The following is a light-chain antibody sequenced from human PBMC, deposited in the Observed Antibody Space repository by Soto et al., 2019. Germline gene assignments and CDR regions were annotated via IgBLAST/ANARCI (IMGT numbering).Light chain of an antibody. CDR1: SSDVGSYNL. V-gene: IGLV2-23*01. CDR2: EGS. CDR3: CSYAGSSHYV. J-gene: IGLJ1*01. Sequence: QSALTQPASVSGSPGQSITISCTGTSSDVGSYNLVSWYQQHPGKAPKLMIYEGSKRPSGVSNRFSGSKSGNTASLTISGLQAEDEADYYRCSYAGSSHYVFGTGTKVTVL.